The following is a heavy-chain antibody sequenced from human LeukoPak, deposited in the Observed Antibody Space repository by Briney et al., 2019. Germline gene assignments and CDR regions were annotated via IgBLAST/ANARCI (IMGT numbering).Heavy chain of an antibody. Sequence: PGGSLRLSCAASGFIFSNYAMTWVRQAPGKGLEWVSAISGGGGTTYYTDSVKGRFTISSDNSKNTLYLQMNSLIAEDTGIYYCAKDLGTKWTTVTTGYFDYWGQGTLVTVSS. CDR1: GFIFSNYA. CDR3: AKDLGTKWTTVTTGYFDY. D-gene: IGHD4-17*01. CDR2: ISGGGGTT. J-gene: IGHJ4*02. V-gene: IGHV3-23*01.